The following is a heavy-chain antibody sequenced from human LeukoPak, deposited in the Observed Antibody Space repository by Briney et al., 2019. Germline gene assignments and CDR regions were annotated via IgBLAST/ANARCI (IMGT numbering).Heavy chain of an antibody. J-gene: IGHJ4*02. D-gene: IGHD3-22*01. CDR3: TTDDSSGYYYRYYFDY. CDR1: GFTYSNAW. V-gene: IGHV3-15*01. CDR2: IKSKTDGVTT. Sequence: PGGPLSLSRAASGFTYSNAWMSDLRHAPGKSLVYVGCIKSKTDGVTTDYAAPVKGRFTISRDDSKNTLYLQMNSLKTEDTAVYYCTTDDSSGYYYRYYFDYWGQGTLVTVS.